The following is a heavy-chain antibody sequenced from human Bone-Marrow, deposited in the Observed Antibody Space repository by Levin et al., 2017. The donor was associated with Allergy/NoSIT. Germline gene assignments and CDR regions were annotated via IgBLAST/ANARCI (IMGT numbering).Heavy chain of an antibody. D-gene: IGHD5-18*01. CDR3: ARGRVERGFSYGYVYWFDS. CDR2: IDTANGNT. Sequence: AASVKVSCKTSGYTFTNNPIHWVRQAPGQRLEWMGWIDTANGNTKYSQNFQDRLSITTDTSARTASMELSSLRSEDTALYFCARGRVERGFSYGYVYWFDSWGQGTLVTVSS. J-gene: IGHJ5*01. CDR1: GYTFTNNP. V-gene: IGHV1-3*04.